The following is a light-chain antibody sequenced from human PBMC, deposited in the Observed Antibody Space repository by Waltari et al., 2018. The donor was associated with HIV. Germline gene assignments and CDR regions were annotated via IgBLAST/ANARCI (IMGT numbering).Light chain of an antibody. J-gene: IGKJ2*01. CDR3: QQYGNSPRT. CDR2: GAS. Sequence: EIVLTQSPGTLSLSPGERATLSCRATQTVISDYLAWYQQKPGQAPRLLIYGASTRATGIPDRLSGSGSGTDFTLTISRLEPEDFAVYYCQQYGNSPRTFGQGTKLDIK. CDR1: QTVISDY. V-gene: IGKV3-20*01.